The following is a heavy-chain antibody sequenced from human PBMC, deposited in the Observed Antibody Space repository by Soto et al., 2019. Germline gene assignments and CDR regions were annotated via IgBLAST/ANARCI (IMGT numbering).Heavy chain of an antibody. Sequence: PGGSLRLSCAASGFSFSDYYMSWIRQAPGKGLEWVSYISSSGDTKLYADSVKGRFTISRDNSKNTLYLQMISLRAEDTAVYYCARDRSSGWSDYWGQGTLVTVSS. CDR2: ISSSGDTK. V-gene: IGHV3-11*01. D-gene: IGHD6-19*01. CDR1: GFSFSDYY. CDR3: ARDRSSGWSDY. J-gene: IGHJ4*02.